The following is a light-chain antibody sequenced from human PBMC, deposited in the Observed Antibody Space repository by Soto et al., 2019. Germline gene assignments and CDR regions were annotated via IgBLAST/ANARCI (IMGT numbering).Light chain of an antibody. J-gene: IGKJ4*01. V-gene: IGKV1-12*01. Sequence: DIQMTQSPSSVSASVGDRVTITCRASQGIISWLAWYQQKPGKAPKLLIYAASSLQIWVPSRFSGSGSGTDLPLTISSLQPEDSETSYCQQANSFPLTFGGGTKVEIK. CDR1: QGIISW. CDR2: AAS. CDR3: QQANSFPLT.